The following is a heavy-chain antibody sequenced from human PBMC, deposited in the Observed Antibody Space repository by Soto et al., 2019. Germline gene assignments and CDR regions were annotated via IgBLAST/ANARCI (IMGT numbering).Heavy chain of an antibody. V-gene: IGHV3-53*01. CDR1: GFTVSDNY. D-gene: IGHD1-26*01. J-gene: IGHJ4*02. CDR2: IYSGGST. CDR3: VRASGSRFFDY. Sequence: GGSLRLSCAASGFTVSDNYMSWVRQAPGKGLEWVSAIYSGGSTYYTDSVKGRFTISRDNSKNTLYLQMNSLRGEDTAVFYCVRASGSRFFDYWGQGTLVTVSS.